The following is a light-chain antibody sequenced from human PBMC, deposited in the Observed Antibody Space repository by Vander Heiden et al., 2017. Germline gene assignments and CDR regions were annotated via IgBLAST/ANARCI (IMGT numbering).Light chain of an antibody. CDR2: DIS. V-gene: IGLV2-14*03. Sequence: QSALTQPAPVSGSPGQSITISCTGTSSDVGGYNYVSWYQQHPGKARKLMIYDISNRPSGVSNRFSGSKSGNTASLTLSGLQAEDEADYYCSSYTSGSTAVFGGGTKLTVL. J-gene: IGLJ2*01. CDR3: SSYTSGSTAV. CDR1: SSDVGGYNY.